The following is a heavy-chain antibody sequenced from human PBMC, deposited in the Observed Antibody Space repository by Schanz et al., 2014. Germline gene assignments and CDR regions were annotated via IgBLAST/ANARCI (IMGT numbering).Heavy chain of an antibody. Sequence: EVHLLDSGGGLVQPGGSLRLSCTASGFTFSSYSMNWVRQAPGKGLEWVSAINTGVNTYYADSVRGRFTMSRDNSKNTLYLQMNSLRAGDAAVYYCARGLIAAAGGAFDYWGQGTLVAVSA. J-gene: IGHJ4*02. V-gene: IGHV3-23*01. CDR2: INTGVNT. CDR1: GFTFSSYS. D-gene: IGHD6-13*01. CDR3: ARGLIAAAGGAFDY.